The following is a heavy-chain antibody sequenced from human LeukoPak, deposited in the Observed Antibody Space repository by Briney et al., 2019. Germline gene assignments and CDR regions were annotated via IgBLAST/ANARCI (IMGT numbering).Heavy chain of an antibody. CDR3: AKDDYYDTSGYRD. V-gene: IGHV3-30*18. J-gene: IGHJ4*02. CDR2: ISYDVGKK. CDR1: GFTFSSYG. Sequence: GGSLRLSCAASGFTFSSYGMHWVRQAPGKGLEWVAVISYDVGKKYYADSVKGRFTISRDNSKNTLYLQMNSLRAEGTAVYYCAKDDYYDTSGYRDWGQGTLVTVSS. D-gene: IGHD3-22*01.